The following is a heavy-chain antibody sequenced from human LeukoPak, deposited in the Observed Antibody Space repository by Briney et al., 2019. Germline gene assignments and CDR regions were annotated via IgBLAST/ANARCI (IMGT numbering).Heavy chain of an antibody. Sequence: GRSLRLSCAASGFTFSSYGMHWVRQAPGKGLEWVAVISYDGSNKYYADSVKGRFTISRDNSKNTLYLQMNSLRAEDTAVYYCAKVNCGGACYSGDFDYGGQGTLVTVSS. CDR3: AKVNCGGACYSGDFDY. CDR2: ISYDGSNK. D-gene: IGHD2-21*02. J-gene: IGHJ4*02. V-gene: IGHV3-30*18. CDR1: GFTFSSYG.